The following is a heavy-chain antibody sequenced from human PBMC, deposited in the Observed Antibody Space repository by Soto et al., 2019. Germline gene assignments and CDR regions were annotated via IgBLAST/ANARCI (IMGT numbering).Heavy chain of an antibody. Sequence: QVQLQQWGAGLLKPSEALSLTCAVYGGSFSGYYWSWIRQPPGKGLEWIGEINSIGSTNYNPSLKSRVTISVDTSKNQFSLKLSYVTAAATAVYYCARGGITGTKDAFDIWGQGTMFAVSS. CDR1: GGSFSGYY. CDR2: INSIGST. V-gene: IGHV4-34*01. J-gene: IGHJ3*02. CDR3: ARGGITGTKDAFDI. D-gene: IGHD1-7*01.